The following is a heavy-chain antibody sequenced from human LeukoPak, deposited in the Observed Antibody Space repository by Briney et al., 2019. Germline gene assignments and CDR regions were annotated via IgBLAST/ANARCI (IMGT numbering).Heavy chain of an antibody. Sequence: QPGGSLRLSCAASGFTVSSNYMSWVRQAPGKGLEWVSVIYSGGSTYYADSVKGRFTISRDNSKNTLYLQMNSLRAEDTAVYYCARGIGYYDILTGYGYYFDYWGQGTLVTVSS. J-gene: IGHJ4*02. D-gene: IGHD3-9*01. V-gene: IGHV3-66*01. CDR2: IYSGGST. CDR3: ARGIGYYDILTGYGYYFDY. CDR1: GFTVSSNY.